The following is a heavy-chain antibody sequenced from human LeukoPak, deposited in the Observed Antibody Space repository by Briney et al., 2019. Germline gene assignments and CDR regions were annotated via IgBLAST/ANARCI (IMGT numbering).Heavy chain of an antibody. V-gene: IGHV1-2*06. Sequence: ASVKVSCKASGYTFTGYYMHWVRQAPGQGLDWMGRINPNSGGTNYAQKFQGRVTMTSDTSISTPYMALSRLRSDDTAVYYCAREIVAGTNFDYWGQGTLVTVSS. CDR1: GYTFTGYY. CDR3: AREIVAGTNFDY. CDR2: INPNSGGT. D-gene: IGHD6-19*01. J-gene: IGHJ4*02.